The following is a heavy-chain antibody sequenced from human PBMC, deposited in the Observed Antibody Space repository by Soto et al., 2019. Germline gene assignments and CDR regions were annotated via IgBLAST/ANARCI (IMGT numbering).Heavy chain of an antibody. Sequence: GGSLRLSCAASGFTFSSYEMNWVRQAPGKGLEWVSYISSSGSTIYYADSVKGRFTISRDNAKNSLYLQMNSLRAEDTAVYYCARGLIAVAPFVFGYWGQGTLVTVSS. V-gene: IGHV3-48*03. CDR1: GFTFSSYE. D-gene: IGHD6-19*01. CDR2: ISSSGSTI. J-gene: IGHJ4*02. CDR3: ARGLIAVAPFVFGY.